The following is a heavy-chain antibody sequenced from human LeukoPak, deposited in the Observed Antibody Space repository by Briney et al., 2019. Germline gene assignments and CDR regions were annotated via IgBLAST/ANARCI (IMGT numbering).Heavy chain of an antibody. Sequence: GGSLRLSCAASGFTFSSYAMSWVRQAPGKGLEWVSAISGSGGSTYYADSVKGRFTISRDNSKNTLYLKMNSRRAEDTAVYYCAKDRGELLTAIVPFDYWGQGTLVTVSS. D-gene: IGHD1-26*01. V-gene: IGHV3-23*01. CDR3: AKDRGELLTAIVPFDY. CDR1: GFTFSSYA. CDR2: ISGSGGST. J-gene: IGHJ4*02.